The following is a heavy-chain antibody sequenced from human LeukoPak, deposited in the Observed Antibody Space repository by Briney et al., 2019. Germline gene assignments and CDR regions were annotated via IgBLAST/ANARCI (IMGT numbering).Heavy chain of an antibody. CDR3: ARELYSNSAAAPIAVAEGY. V-gene: IGHV1-46*01. D-gene: IGHD6-19*01. CDR2: INPSGGST. Sequence: ASVKVSCKASGYTFTSYYMHWVRQAPGQGLEWMGIINPSGGSTSYAQKFQGRVTMTRDTSTSTVYMELSSLRSEDTAVYYCARELYSNSAAAPIAVAEGYWGQGTLVTVSS. CDR1: GYTFTSYY. J-gene: IGHJ4*02.